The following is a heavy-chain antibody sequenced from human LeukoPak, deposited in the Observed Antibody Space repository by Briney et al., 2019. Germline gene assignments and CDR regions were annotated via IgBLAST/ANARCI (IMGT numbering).Heavy chain of an antibody. CDR1: GVSISSSSYY. Sequence: SETLSLTCTVSGVSISSSSYYWGWIRQPPGKGLEWIGSIYYSGSTYYNPSLKSRVTISVDTSKNQFSLRLSSVTAADTAVYYCARRGYDSSGCYYAYWGQGTLVTVSS. CDR3: ARRGYDSSGCYYAY. CDR2: IYYSGST. D-gene: IGHD3-22*01. J-gene: IGHJ4*02. V-gene: IGHV4-39*01.